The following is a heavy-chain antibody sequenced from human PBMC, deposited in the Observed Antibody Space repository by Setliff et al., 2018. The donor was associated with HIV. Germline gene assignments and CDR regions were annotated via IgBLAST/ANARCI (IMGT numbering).Heavy chain of an antibody. J-gene: IGHJ3*02. CDR2: VNNDGTDT. Sequence: GGSLRLSCVASGFTFNSYWMYWVRQAPGKGLVCVSRVNNDGTDTIYAGSVKGRFTTSRDNAKSTVYLQMGSLSADDTAVYYCARGGFNHAFDIWGQGTMVTVSS. D-gene: IGHD2-15*01. CDR1: GFTFNSYW. V-gene: IGHV3-74*01. CDR3: ARGGFNHAFDI.